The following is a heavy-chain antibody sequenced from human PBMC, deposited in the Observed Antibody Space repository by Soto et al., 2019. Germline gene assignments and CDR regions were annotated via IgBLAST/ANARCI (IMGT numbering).Heavy chain of an antibody. D-gene: IGHD3-10*01. Sequence: EVQLLESGGGLVQPGGSLRLSCAASGFTFSSYAMWWVRQAPGKGLECVSAISGGGETTYYADSVKGRFTISRDNSKNTLLLQMNSLRAVDTAVYYCAFNSGSGSYDFDYWGQGTLVTVSS. CDR3: AFNSGSGSYDFDY. CDR2: ISGGGETT. J-gene: IGHJ4*02. CDR1: GFTFSSYA. V-gene: IGHV3-23*01.